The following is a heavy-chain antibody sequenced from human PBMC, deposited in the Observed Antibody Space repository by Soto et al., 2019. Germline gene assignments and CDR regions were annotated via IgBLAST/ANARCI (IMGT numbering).Heavy chain of an antibody. CDR1: GYTFTSYG. V-gene: IGHV1-18*01. J-gene: IGHJ3*02. CDR3: AREPRYSSGWYPFGAFDI. Sequence: ASVKVSCEASGYTFTSYGISWVRQARGQGLEWMGWISAYNGNTNYAQKLQGRVTMTTDTSTSTAYMELRSLRSDDTAVYYCAREPRYSSGWYPFGAFDIWGQGTMVTVSS. D-gene: IGHD6-19*01. CDR2: ISAYNGNT.